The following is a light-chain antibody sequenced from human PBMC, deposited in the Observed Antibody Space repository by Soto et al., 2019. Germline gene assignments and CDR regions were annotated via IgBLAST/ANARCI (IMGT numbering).Light chain of an antibody. CDR2: GAS. CDR1: QSVSRSH. V-gene: IGKV3-20*01. J-gene: IGKJ1*01. Sequence: IVLTQSPGTLSLSPGARATLSCRASQSVSRSHLAWFQQQPGQAPRLISYGASNRATGIPDRVSGSGSGTEFTLTINRLEPEDFAVYYCQQYASSPWTFGQGTKVDIK. CDR3: QQYASSPWT.